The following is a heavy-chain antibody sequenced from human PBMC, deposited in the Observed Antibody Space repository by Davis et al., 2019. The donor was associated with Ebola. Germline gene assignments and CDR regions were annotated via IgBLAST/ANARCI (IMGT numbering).Heavy chain of an antibody. J-gene: IGHJ4*02. V-gene: IGHV4-59*01. CDR3: ARAFGAQ. CDR2: IYYSGST. CDR1: GGSFSGYY. D-gene: IGHD2/OR15-2a*01. Sequence: SETLSLTCAVYGGSFSGYYWSWIRQPPGKGLEWIGYIYYSGSTNYNPSLKSRATISVDTSKNQFSLKLSSVTAADTAVYYCARAFGAQWGQGTLVTVSS.